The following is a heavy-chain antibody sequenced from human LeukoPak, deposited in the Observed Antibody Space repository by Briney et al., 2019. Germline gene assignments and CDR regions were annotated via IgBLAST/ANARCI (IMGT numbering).Heavy chain of an antibody. CDR1: GYSFTSYW. D-gene: IGHD5-18*01. CDR3: ARGGEAMDPFDY. J-gene: IGHJ4*02. CDR2: IYPGDSDT. Sequence: GESLKIPCKDSGYSFTSYWIGWVRPMPGKGLEWMGIIYPGDSDTRYSPSFQGQVTISADKSINTAYLQWSSLKASDTAIYYCARGGEAMDPFDYWGQGTLVTVSS. V-gene: IGHV5-51*01.